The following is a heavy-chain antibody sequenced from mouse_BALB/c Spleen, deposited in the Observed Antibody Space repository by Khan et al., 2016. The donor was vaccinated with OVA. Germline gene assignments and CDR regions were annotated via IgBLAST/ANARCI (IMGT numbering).Heavy chain of an antibody. CDR3: AREGFPSSWYFDV. CDR1: GFSITSDYA. J-gene: IGHJ1*01. CDR2: ISYSGTS. V-gene: IGHV3-2*02. Sequence: EVELVESGPGLVKPSQSLSLTCTVTGFSITSDYAWNWIRQFPGNKLEWMGYISYSGTSSYNQSLRSRISITRDTSKNKLSLQLNSVTTEDTATYYCAREGFPSSWYFDVWGAGTTVTVSS. D-gene: IGHD1-3*01.